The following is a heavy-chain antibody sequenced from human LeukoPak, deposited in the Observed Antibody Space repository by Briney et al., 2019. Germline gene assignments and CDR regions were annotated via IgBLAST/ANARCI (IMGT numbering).Heavy chain of an antibody. V-gene: IGHV4-4*07. D-gene: IGHD3-22*01. CDR1: GDSISSYY. Sequence: SETLSPTCTVSGDSISSYYWNWIRQPAGKGLEWIGRIYKSGSTNYNPSLESRVTMSVDRSKTRFSLKLSSVTAADTAEYYCARASFDSSGYYYFDYWGQGTLVTVSS. J-gene: IGHJ4*02. CDR2: IYKSGST. CDR3: ARASFDSSGYYYFDY.